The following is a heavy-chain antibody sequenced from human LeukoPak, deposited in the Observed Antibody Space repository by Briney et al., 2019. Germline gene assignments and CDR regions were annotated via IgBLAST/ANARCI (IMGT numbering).Heavy chain of an antibody. V-gene: IGHV1-46*01. CDR3: ARLNRGIGAAGTSLRGWFDP. CDR1: GYTFTSYY. Sequence: GASVKVSCKASGYTFTSYYMHWVRQAPGQGLEWMGLINPTGDSTDYAQKFQGRVTFTSDDSTSTAYMELSSLRSEDTAVYYCARLNRGIGAAGTSLRGWFDPWGQGTLVTVSS. CDR2: INPTGDST. J-gene: IGHJ5*02. D-gene: IGHD6-13*01.